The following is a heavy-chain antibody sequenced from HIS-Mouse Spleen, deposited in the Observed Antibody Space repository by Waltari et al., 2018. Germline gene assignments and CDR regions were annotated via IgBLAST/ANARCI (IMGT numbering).Heavy chain of an antibody. V-gene: IGHV4-39*07. Sequence: QLQLQESGPGLVKPSETLSLTCTVSGGSISSSSYYWGWIRQPPGKGLEWIGSIYSRGCTHYNPSLKDRVTISVDTSKNQVSLKLSSVTAADTAVYYCAREIPYSSSWYDWYFDLWGRGTLVTVSS. D-gene: IGHD6-13*01. J-gene: IGHJ2*01. CDR2: IYSRGCT. CDR3: AREIPYSSSWYDWYFDL. CDR1: GGSISSSSYY.